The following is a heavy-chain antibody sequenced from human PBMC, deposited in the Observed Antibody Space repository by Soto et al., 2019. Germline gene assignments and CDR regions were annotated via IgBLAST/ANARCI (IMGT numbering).Heavy chain of an antibody. CDR1: GFTFSSYG. CDR3: ASIKGGVRLWYFDY. J-gene: IGHJ4*02. CDR2: IWYDGSNK. Sequence: QPGGSLRLSCAASGFTFSSYGMHWVRQAPGKGLEWVAVIWYDGSNKYYADSVKGRFTISRDNSKNTLYLQMNSLRAEDTAVYYWASIKGGVRLWYFDYWGQGT. V-gene: IGHV3-33*01. D-gene: IGHD2-8*01.